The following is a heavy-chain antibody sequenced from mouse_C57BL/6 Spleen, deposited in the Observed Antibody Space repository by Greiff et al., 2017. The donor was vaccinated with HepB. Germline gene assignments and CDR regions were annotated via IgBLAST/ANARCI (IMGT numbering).Heavy chain of an antibody. CDR1: GYSFTDYN. J-gene: IGHJ4*01. Sequence: EVQLQQSGPELVKPGASVKISCKASGYSFTDYNMNWVKQSNGKSLEWIGVINPNYGTTSYNPKFKGKATLTVDKSSSTAYMQLNSLTSEDSAVYYCARSAGNSNGYAMDYWGQGTSVTVSS. D-gene: IGHD2-1*01. CDR3: ARSAGNSNGYAMDY. V-gene: IGHV1-39*01. CDR2: INPNYGTT.